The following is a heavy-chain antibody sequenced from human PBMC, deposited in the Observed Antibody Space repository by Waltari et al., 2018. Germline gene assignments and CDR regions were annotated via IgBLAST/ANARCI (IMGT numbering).Heavy chain of an antibody. V-gene: IGHV4-59*01. CDR1: GGSISSYY. CDR2: IYYSGST. J-gene: IGHJ6*02. D-gene: IGHD4-17*01. CDR3: ARVPPLSVTTPRYYYYGMDV. Sequence: QVQLQESGPGLVKPSETLSLTCTVSGGSISSYYWSWIRRPPGKGLEWIGYIYYSGSTNEHPSLKSRVTISVDTAKNQFSLKLSSVTAADTAVYYCARVPPLSVTTPRYYYYGMDVWGQGTTVTVAS.